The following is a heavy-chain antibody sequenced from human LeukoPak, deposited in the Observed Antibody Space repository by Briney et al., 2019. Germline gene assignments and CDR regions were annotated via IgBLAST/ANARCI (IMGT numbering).Heavy chain of an antibody. CDR2: IYTSGST. Sequence: PSQTLSLTCTVSGGSISSGSYYWTWIRQPAGKGLEWIGRIYTSGSTNYNPSLKSRVTISVDTSENQFSLKLSSVTAADTAVYYCARDRGDGYNSHDYWGQGTLVTVSS. CDR1: GGSISSGSYY. V-gene: IGHV4-61*02. CDR3: ARDRGDGYNSHDY. D-gene: IGHD5-24*01. J-gene: IGHJ4*02.